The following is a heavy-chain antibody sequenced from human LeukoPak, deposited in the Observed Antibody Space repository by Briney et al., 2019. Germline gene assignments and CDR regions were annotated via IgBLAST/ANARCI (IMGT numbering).Heavy chain of an antibody. CDR2: ISWNSGSI. D-gene: IGHD4-17*01. J-gene: IGHJ4*02. CDR1: GFTFDDYA. CDR3: AKDLHDYGL. Sequence: PGGSLRLSCAASGFTFDDYAMHWVRQAPGKGLEWVSGISWNSGSIGYADSVKGRFTISRDNAKNSLYLQMNSLRAEDTALYYCAKDLHDYGLWGQGTLVTVSS. V-gene: IGHV3-9*01.